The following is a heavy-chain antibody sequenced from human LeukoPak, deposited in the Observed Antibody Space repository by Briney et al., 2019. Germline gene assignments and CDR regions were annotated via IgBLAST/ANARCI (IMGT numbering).Heavy chain of an antibody. D-gene: IGHD6-19*01. CDR3: AGGGDISGWNVPYYFDS. Sequence: ASVKVSCKASGYTFTGYYMHWVRQAPGQGLEWMGWINPKSGGSDYAQNFEGRVTMTRDTSISTAYMELTRLTSDDTAVYYCAGGGDISGWNVPYYFDSWGQGSLVTVSS. CDR2: INPKSGGS. J-gene: IGHJ4*02. V-gene: IGHV1-2*02. CDR1: GYTFTGYY.